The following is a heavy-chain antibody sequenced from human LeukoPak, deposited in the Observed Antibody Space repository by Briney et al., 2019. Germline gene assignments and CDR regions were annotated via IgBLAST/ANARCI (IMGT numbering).Heavy chain of an antibody. Sequence: ASVKVSCKSSGYTFTSYAMHWVRQAPGQRLEWMGWINAGNGNTKYSQKFRGRVTITRDTSASTAYMELSRLRSEDRAVYYCARAAVRYCSSTSCTYFDYWGQGTLVTVSA. CDR2: INAGNGNT. V-gene: IGHV1-3*01. CDR1: GYTFTSYA. CDR3: ARAAVRYCSSTSCTYFDY. J-gene: IGHJ4*02. D-gene: IGHD2-2*01.